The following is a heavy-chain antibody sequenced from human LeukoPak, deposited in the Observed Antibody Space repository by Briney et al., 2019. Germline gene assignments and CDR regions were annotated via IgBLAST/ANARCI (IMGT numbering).Heavy chain of an antibody. CDR3: ARVRGYYDSSGYRFDY. J-gene: IGHJ4*02. CDR2: INHSGST. Sequence: PSETLSLTCAVYGGSFSGYYWSWIRQPPGKGLEWIGEINHSGSTNYNPSLKSRVTMSVDTSKNQFSLKLSSVTAADTAVYYCARVRGYYDSSGYRFDYWGQGTLVTVSS. CDR1: GGSFSGYY. D-gene: IGHD3-22*01. V-gene: IGHV4-34*01.